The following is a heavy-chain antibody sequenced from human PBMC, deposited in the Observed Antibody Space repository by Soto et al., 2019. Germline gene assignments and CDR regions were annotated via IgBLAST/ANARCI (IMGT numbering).Heavy chain of an antibody. Sequence: GASVKVSCKASGYTFTSYGISWVRQAPGQGLEWMGWISAYNGNTNYAQKLQGRVTMTTDTSTSTAYMELRSLRSDDTAVYYCARDRNDFWSGSPSGWFDPWGQGTLVTVSS. D-gene: IGHD3-3*01. J-gene: IGHJ5*02. CDR2: ISAYNGNT. V-gene: IGHV1-18*01. CDR1: GYTFTSYG. CDR3: ARDRNDFWSGSPSGWFDP.